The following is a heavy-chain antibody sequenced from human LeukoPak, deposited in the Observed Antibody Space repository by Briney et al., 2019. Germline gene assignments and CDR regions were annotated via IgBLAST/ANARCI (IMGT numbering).Heavy chain of an antibody. CDR2: INHSGST. D-gene: IGHD5-24*01. Sequence: SETLSLTCAVYGGSFSGYYWSWIRQPPGKGLEWIGEINHSGSTNYNPSLKSRVTISVDTSKNQFSLKLSSVTAADTALYYCAKTPRNYPPGHMDVWGKGTTVTISS. CDR1: GGSFSGYY. CDR3: AKTPRNYPPGHMDV. J-gene: IGHJ6*03. V-gene: IGHV4-34*01.